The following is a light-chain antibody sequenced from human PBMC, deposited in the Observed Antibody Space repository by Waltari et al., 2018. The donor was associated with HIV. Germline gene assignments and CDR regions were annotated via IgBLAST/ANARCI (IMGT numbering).Light chain of an antibody. J-gene: IGLJ1*01. CDR2: EVT. Sequence: QSALTQPASVSGSPGQSITIPSTGTSSNVGSDDLVSWYQQHPGEAPKLIIYEVTKRPSGVSNRFSGSKSGNTASLTISGLQAEDEADYYCCSCPRSGIRYVFGTGTKVTVL. CDR1: SSNVGSDDL. CDR3: CSCPRSGIRYV. V-gene: IGLV2-23*02.